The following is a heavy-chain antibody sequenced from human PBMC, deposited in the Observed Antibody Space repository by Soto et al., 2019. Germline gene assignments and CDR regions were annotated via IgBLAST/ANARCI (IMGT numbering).Heavy chain of an antibody. CDR2: ISYDGINE. Sequence: QVQLVESGGSVVQPGRSLRLSCEASGFTFTSYAMHWVRQAPGKGLEWVAVISYDGINEYYADSVKGRFTISRDNSKNTLFLQMSSLRAEDTAVYYCARDRLRLGELSLIGYFDYWGQGTLVTVSS. J-gene: IGHJ4*02. CDR1: GFTFTSYA. CDR3: ARDRLRLGELSLIGYFDY. V-gene: IGHV3-30*15. D-gene: IGHD3-16*02.